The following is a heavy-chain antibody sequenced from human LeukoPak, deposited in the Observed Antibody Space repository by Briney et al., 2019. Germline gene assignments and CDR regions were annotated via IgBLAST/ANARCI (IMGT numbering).Heavy chain of an antibody. CDR3: ARQRGWGNWAFDI. CDR2: IYYSGKT. CDR1: GVSISSSDYY. J-gene: IGHJ3*02. Sequence: SETLSLTCTVSGVSISSSDYYWGWIRQPPGKGLEWIATIYYSGKTYYNPSLKSRVTISVDTSNNQFSLRLRSVTAADTTVYYCARQRGWGNWAFDIWGQGTVVTVSS. V-gene: IGHV4-39*01. D-gene: IGHD3-10*01.